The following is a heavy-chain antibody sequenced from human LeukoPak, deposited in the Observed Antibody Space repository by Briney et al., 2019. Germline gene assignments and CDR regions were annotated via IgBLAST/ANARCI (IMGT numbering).Heavy chain of an antibody. J-gene: IGHJ4*02. CDR1: GFTFSRYT. CDR3: AKYMVLWVGEYDY. D-gene: IGHD3-10*01. V-gene: IGHV3-23*01. Sequence: QPGGSLRLSCAASGFTFSRYTISWVRQAPGKGLEWVSAISGSGGSTYYADSVKGRFTISRDNSKNTLYLQMNSLRAEDTAVYHCAKYMVLWVGEYDYWGQGTLVTVSS. CDR2: ISGSGGST.